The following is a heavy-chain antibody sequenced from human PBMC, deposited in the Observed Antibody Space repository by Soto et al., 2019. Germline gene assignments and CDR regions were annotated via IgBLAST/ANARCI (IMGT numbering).Heavy chain of an antibody. CDR2: TSYDGNNK. D-gene: IGHD1-1*01. CDR1: GFTFSSHA. V-gene: IGHV3-30-3*01. J-gene: IGHJ6*02. CDR3: VRDLGQQQLVRFAYYYYGLDV. Sequence: QLQLVESGGGVVQPGRSLRLSCAASGFTFSSHAMHWVRQAPGKGLEWVAVTSYDGNNKYYADSMKGRFTISRDNSKNTLYLQMNSLRGEDTAVYYCVRDLGQQQLVRFAYYYYGLDVWGQGTTVTVSS.